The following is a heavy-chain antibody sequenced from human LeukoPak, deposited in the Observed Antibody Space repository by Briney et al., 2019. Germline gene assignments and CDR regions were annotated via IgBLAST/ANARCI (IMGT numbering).Heavy chain of an antibody. V-gene: IGHV1-2*02. CDR3: AREVVGATSPNFDY. J-gene: IGHJ4*02. Sequence: XXWINPNSGGTNYAQKFQGRVTMTRDTSISTAYMELSRLRSDDTAVYYCAREVVGATSPNFDYWGQGILVTVSS. CDR2: INPNSGGT. D-gene: IGHD1-26*01.